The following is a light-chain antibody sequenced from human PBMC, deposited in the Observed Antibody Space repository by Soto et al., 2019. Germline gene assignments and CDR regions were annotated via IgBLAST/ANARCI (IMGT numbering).Light chain of an antibody. CDR3: SSYTSSSTLYV. J-gene: IGLJ1*01. CDR1: GGDVGNYDL. CDR2: EVS. V-gene: IGLV2-14*02. Sequence: QSALTQPASVSGSPGQSITISCAGSGGDVGNYDLLSWYQQIPGKAPKLMIYEVSNRPSGVSNRFSGSKSGNTASLTISGLQAEDEADYYCSSYTSSSTLYVFGTGTKLTVL.